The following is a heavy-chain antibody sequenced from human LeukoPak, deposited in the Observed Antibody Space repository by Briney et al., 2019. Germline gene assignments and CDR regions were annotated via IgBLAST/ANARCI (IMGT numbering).Heavy chain of an antibody. Sequence: SETLYLTCAVSGYSFSSGYYWGWIRQPPGKGLEWIGSIYHSGSTYYTPSLKSRVTISVDTSKNQFSLKLSPVTAADTAVYYCASVDTANKVVFDYWGQGTLVTVSS. CDR1: GYSFSSGYY. CDR3: ASVDTANKVVFDY. J-gene: IGHJ4*02. D-gene: IGHD5-18*01. V-gene: IGHV4-38-2*01. CDR2: IYHSGST.